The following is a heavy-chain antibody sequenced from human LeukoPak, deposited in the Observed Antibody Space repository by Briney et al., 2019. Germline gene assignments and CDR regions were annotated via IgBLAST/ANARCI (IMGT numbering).Heavy chain of an antibody. D-gene: IGHD3-22*01. Sequence: PGGSLRLSCAASGFTLSIYAVSWVPEGPGKGLEWVSAISGSGGSTYYADSVKGRFTITRDNSKNTLYLQMNSLRAEDTAVYYCAKDRAAYIVVVISAFDYWGQGTLVTVSS. CDR3: AKDRAAYIVVVISAFDY. CDR2: ISGSGGST. CDR1: GFTLSIYA. V-gene: IGHV3-23*01. J-gene: IGHJ4*02.